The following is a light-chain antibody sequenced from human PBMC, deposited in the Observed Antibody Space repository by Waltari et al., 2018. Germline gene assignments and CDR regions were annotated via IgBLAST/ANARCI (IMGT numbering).Light chain of an antibody. CDR1: ARADGGSYS. CDR3: SSYTSSGSLV. Sequence: QSALPQPASVSGSPGQSITISCPGTARADGGSYSLPWYQQYPGPAPKLMIYAVSNRPSGISDRFSGSKSGNTASLTISGLRAEDEADYYCSSYTSSGSLVFGGGTKLTV. V-gene: IGLV2-14*01. J-gene: IGLJ2*01. CDR2: AVS.